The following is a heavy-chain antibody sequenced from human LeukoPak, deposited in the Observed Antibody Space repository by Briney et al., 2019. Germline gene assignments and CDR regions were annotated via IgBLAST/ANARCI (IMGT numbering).Heavy chain of an antibody. CDR1: GISVSSNY. CDR3: AALGITMIGGV. Sequence: GGSLRLSCAASGISVSSNYMSWVRQAPGKGLQWVSVIYVGGSTYYADFVKGRITISRDNSRNTLYLQINSLRAEDTAVYYCAALGITMIGGVWGKGTTVTISS. CDR2: IYVGGST. J-gene: IGHJ6*04. D-gene: IGHD3-10*02. V-gene: IGHV3-66*01.